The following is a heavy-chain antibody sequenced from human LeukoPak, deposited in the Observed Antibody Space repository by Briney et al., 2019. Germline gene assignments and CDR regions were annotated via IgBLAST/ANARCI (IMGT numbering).Heavy chain of an antibody. V-gene: IGHV3-21*01. D-gene: IGHD3-10*01. J-gene: IGHJ5*02. CDR3: ARSPLGFWFGELLPPPANWFDP. CDR2: ISSSSSYI. Sequence: GGSLRLSCAASGFTFSGYSINWVRPAPGKGLGWVSSISSSSSYIYYADSVKGRFTISKDNAKNSLYLQMNSLRAEDTAVYYCARSPLGFWFGELLPPPANWFDPWGQGTLVTVSS. CDR1: GFTFSGYS.